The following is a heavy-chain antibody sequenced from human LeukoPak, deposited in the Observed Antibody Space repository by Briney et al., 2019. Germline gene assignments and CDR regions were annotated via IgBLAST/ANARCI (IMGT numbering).Heavy chain of an antibody. CDR1: GFTFSDYY. CDR2: ISSSGSTI. V-gene: IGHV3-11*01. D-gene: IGHD1-26*01. Sequence: GGSLRLSCAASGFTFSDYYMSWIRQAPGKGLEWVSYISSSGSTIYYADSVRGRFTISRDNAKNSLYLQMNSLRAEDTAVYYCARDPLVGATDFDYWGQGTLVTVSS. J-gene: IGHJ4*02. CDR3: ARDPLVGATDFDY.